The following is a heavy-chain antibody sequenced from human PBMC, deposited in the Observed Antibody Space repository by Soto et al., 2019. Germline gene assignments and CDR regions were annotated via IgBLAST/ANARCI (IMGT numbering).Heavy chain of an antibody. CDR1: GFTFDDYA. CDR2: ISWNSGSI. D-gene: IGHD2-2*01. J-gene: IGHJ6*02. CDR3: AKRRLSSPGLYYYGMDV. Sequence: GGSLRLSCAASGFTFDDYAMHWVRQAPGKGLEWVSGISWNSGSIGYADSVKGRFTISRDNAKNSLYLQMNSLRAEDTAVYYCAKRRLSSPGLYYYGMDVWGQGTTVTVSS. V-gene: IGHV3-9*01.